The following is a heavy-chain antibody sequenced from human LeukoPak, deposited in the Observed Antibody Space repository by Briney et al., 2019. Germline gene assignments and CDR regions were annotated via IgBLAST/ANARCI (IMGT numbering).Heavy chain of an antibody. D-gene: IGHD5-12*01. CDR2: IYHSGNT. V-gene: IGHV4-38-2*02. Sequence: SETLSLTCAVSGYSISSGYYWGWIRPPPGKGLEWIGSIYHSGNTYYNPSLKSRVTISVDTSKNQFSLKLSSVTAADTAVYYCARDRSGYGNWGQGTLVTVSS. CDR3: ARDRSGYGN. J-gene: IGHJ4*02. CDR1: GYSISSGYY.